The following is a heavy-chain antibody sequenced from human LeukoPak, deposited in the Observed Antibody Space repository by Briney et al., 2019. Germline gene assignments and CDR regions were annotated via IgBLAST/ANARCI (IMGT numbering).Heavy chain of an antibody. Sequence: PGGSLRLSCAASGFTFSSYAMHWVRQAPGKGLEWVAVISYDGSNKYYADSVKGRFTISRDNSKNTLYLQMNSLRAEDTAVYYCARDFVDSSGYYPPDYWGQGTLVTVSS. D-gene: IGHD3-22*01. V-gene: IGHV3-30-3*01. CDR3: ARDFVDSSGYYPPDY. CDR1: GFTFSSYA. CDR2: ISYDGSNK. J-gene: IGHJ4*02.